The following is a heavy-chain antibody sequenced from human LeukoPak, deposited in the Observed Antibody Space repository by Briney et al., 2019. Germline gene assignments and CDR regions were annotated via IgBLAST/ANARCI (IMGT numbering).Heavy chain of an antibody. CDR3: ARNYWYFDL. CDR1: GGSISSYY. Sequence: SETLSLTCTVSGGSISSYYWSWIRQPPGKGLEWIGYIYYSGSTNYNPSLKSRVTISVDTSKNQFSLKLSSVAAADTAVYYCARNYWYFDLWGRGTLVTVSS. J-gene: IGHJ2*01. V-gene: IGHV4-59*08. CDR2: IYYSGST.